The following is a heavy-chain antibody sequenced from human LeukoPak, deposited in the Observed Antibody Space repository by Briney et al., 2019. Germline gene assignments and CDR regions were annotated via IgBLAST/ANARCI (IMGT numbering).Heavy chain of an antibody. V-gene: IGHV1-69*05. CDR1: GGTFSSYA. J-gene: IGHJ4*02. Sequence: ASVKVSCKASGGTFSSYAISWVRQAPGQGLEWMGGIIPIFGTANYAQKFQGRVTITTDESTGTAYMELSSLRSEDTAVYYCARLATDAEDDYWGQGTLVTVSS. D-gene: IGHD5-12*01. CDR3: ARLATDAEDDY. CDR2: IIPIFGTA.